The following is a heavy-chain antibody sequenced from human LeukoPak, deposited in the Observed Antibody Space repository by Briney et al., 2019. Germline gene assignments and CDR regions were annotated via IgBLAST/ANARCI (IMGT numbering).Heavy chain of an antibody. CDR1: GFTFTNYA. V-gene: IGHV3-23*01. Sequence: GGSLRLSCAASGFTFTNYAINWVRQAPGKGLEWVSPISGSGGSAIYADSMKGRFTISRDNSKNTVRLQMNSLRADDTAVYFCARRYCTSTSCYNFDYWGQGTLVTVSS. D-gene: IGHD2-2*01. CDR3: ARRYCTSTSCYNFDY. J-gene: IGHJ4*02. CDR2: ISGSGGSA.